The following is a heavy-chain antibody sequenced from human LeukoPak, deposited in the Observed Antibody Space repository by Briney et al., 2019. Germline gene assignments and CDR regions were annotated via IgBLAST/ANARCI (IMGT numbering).Heavy chain of an antibody. D-gene: IGHD6-13*01. J-gene: IGHJ4*02. V-gene: IGHV4-34*01. CDR2: INHSGST. CDR3: ARDPQDSSSWYFDY. CDR1: GGSFSDYY. Sequence: SETLSLTCAVHGGSFSDYYWSWIRQPPGKGLEWIGEINHSGSTNYNPSLKSRVTISVDTSKNQFSLKLSSVTAADTAVYYCARDPQDSSSWYFDYWGQGTLVTVSS.